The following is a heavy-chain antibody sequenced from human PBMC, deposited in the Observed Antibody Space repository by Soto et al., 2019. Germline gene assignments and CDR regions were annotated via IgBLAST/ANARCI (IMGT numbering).Heavy chain of an antibody. V-gene: IGHV3-23*01. J-gene: IGHJ4*02. D-gene: IGHD3-9*01. CDR2: ISGKGGSA. CDR1: EFTFSSYA. Sequence: EVHLLESGGGLVQPGGSLRLSCAASEFTFSSYAMSWVRQAPGKGLEWVAVISGKGGSANYANSVKGRFTISRDNSNDMLYLHMDSLRGEDTAVYYCARDILAGYYRGGYWGQGTLVTVSS. CDR3: ARDILAGYYRGGY.